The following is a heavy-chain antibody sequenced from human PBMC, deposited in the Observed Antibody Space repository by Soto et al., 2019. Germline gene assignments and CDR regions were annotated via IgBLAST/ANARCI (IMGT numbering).Heavy chain of an antibody. D-gene: IGHD2-2*01. Sequence: GGSLRLSCAASGFTFSSYAMSWVRQAPGKGLEWVSAISGSGGSTYYADSVKGRFTISRDNSKNTLYLQMNSLRAEDTAVYYCAKDEYYFSSTSCYPYWGQGTLVTVSS. CDR2: ISGSGGST. J-gene: IGHJ4*02. CDR3: AKDEYYFSSTSCYPY. V-gene: IGHV3-23*01. CDR1: GFTFSSYA.